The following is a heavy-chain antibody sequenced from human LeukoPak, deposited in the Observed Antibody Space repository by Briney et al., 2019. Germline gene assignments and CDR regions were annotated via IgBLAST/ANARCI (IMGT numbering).Heavy chain of an antibody. CDR3: AKNKDPLLWFGESPFDP. V-gene: IGHV3-23*01. D-gene: IGHD3-10*01. CDR2: ISGSGGST. CDR1: GFTFSSYG. Sequence: GGSLRLSCAASGFTFSSYGMSWVRQAPGKGLEWVSAISGSGGSTYYADSAKGRFTISRDNSKNTLYLQMNSLRAEDTAVYYCAKNKDPLLWFGESPFDPWGQGTLVTVSS. J-gene: IGHJ5*02.